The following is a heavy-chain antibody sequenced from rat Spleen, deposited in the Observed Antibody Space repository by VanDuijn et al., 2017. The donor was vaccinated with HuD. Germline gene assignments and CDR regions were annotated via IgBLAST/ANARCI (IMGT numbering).Heavy chain of an antibody. CDR2: IWGDGST. CDR1: GFSLISYS. J-gene: IGHJ2*01. Sequence: QVQLKESGPGLVQPSQTLSLTCTVSGFSLISYSVNWVRQPPGKGLEWMGGIWGDGSTNYNSALKYRLNISRDTSKNQVFLKMNSLQTDDTGTYYCTIHPRYWGQGVMVTVSS. V-gene: IGHV2-13*01. CDR3: TIHPRY. D-gene: IGHD3-1*01.